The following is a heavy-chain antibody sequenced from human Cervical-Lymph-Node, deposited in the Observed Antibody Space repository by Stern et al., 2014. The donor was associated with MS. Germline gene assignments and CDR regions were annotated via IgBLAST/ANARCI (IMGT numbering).Heavy chain of an antibody. D-gene: IGHD2-8*01. CDR1: CGSVSSGSYY. V-gene: IGHV4-61*01. Sequence: QLQLQESVPRLVKPSETLSLTCTVSCGSVSSGSYYWTWIRQSPEKGLEWIGNAYYTGNTNYNPSLRSRVTISIDTSKNQFSLKLSSVTAADTAVYYCARDIGVGFAPYWGQGTLVTVSS. CDR3: ARDIGVGFAPY. CDR2: AYYTGNT. J-gene: IGHJ4*02.